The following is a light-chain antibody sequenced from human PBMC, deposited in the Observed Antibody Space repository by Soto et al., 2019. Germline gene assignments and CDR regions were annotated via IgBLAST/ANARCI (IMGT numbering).Light chain of an antibody. CDR2: DVS. V-gene: IGLV2-14*01. J-gene: IGLJ3*02. CDR1: SSDVGGYNY. Sequence: QSVLTQPASVSGSPGQSITISCTGTSSDVGGYNYVSWYQQHPGKAPKLMIYDVSNRPSGVSDRFSASKSGNTASLTISGLQAEDEADYYCSPYTSNSTWVFGGGTKVTVL. CDR3: SPYTSNSTWV.